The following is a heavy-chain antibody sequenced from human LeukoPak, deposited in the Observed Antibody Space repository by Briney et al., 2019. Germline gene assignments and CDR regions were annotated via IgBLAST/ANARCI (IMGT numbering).Heavy chain of an antibody. V-gene: IGHV1-69*13. CDR3: ARVFYSSSGTDY. Sequence: EASVKVSCKASGGTFSSYAISWVRQAPGQGLEWMGGIIPIFGTANYAQKFQGKVTITADESTSTAYMELSSLRSEDTAVYYCARVFYSSSGTDYWGQGTLVTVSS. CDR1: GGTFSSYA. CDR2: IIPIFGTA. J-gene: IGHJ4*02. D-gene: IGHD6-13*01.